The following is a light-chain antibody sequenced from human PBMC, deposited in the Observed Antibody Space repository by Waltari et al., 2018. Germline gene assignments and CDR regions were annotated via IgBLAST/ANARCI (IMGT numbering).Light chain of an antibody. J-gene: IGKJ2*01. CDR2: GAS. Sequence: ELTQSPGTLSLSPGERATLSCRASQSITKRYFAWYQQKPVQAPRLLIYGASSRAAGIPDRFSGAGSGTDFTLTSSRLEPEDSAVYYCQQYGSSIMYTFGQGTKLEIK. V-gene: IGKV3-20*01. CDR3: QQYGSSIMYT. CDR1: QSITKRY.